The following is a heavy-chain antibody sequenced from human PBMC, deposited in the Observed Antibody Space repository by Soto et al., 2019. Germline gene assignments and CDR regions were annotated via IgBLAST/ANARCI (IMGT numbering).Heavy chain of an antibody. V-gene: IGHV4-34*01. Sequence: QVQLQQWGAGLLKPSETLSLTCAVYGGSFSGYYWSWIRQPPGKGLEWIGEINHSGSTNYNPSLKSRVTISVDTSKNQFSLKLSSVTAADTAVYYCARRVWRFRSDAFDIWGQGTMVTVSS. D-gene: IGHD3-3*01. CDR2: INHSGST. CDR1: GGSFSGYY. CDR3: ARRVWRFRSDAFDI. J-gene: IGHJ3*02.